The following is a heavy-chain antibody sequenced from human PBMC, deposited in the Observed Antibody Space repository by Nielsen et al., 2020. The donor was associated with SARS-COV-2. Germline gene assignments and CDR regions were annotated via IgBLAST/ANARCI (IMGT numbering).Heavy chain of an antibody. CDR1: GFTFDDYA. CDR2: ISWNSGSI. J-gene: IGHJ4*02. D-gene: IGHD5-12*01. Sequence: SLKISCAASGFTFDDYAMHWVRQAPGKGLEWVSGISWNSGSIGYADSVKGRFTISRDNAKNSLYLQMNSLRAEDTALYYCAKGSGYDFDFDYWGQGTLVTVSS. V-gene: IGHV3-9*01. CDR3: AKGSGYDFDFDY.